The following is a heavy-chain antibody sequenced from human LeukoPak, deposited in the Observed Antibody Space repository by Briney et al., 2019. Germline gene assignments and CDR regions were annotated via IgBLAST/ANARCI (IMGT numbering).Heavy chain of an antibody. Sequence: PSETLSLTCTVSGGSISSYYWSWIRQPAGKGLEWFGRIYTSGSTNYNPSLQSRVTMSVDTSKNQFSLKLSSVTAADTAVYYCARDLGSLSGSYYYFDYWGQGTLVTVSS. V-gene: IGHV4-4*07. J-gene: IGHJ4*02. CDR2: IYTSGST. CDR1: GGSISSYY. D-gene: IGHD1-26*01. CDR3: ARDLGSLSGSYYYFDY.